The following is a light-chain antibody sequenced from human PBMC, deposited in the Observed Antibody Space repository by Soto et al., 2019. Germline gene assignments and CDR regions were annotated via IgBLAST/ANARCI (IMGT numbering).Light chain of an antibody. V-gene: IGLV1-44*01. J-gene: IGLJ1*01. CDR2: SDT. CDR1: SSNIGSNT. Sequence: QSVLTQPPSAYGTPGQRVTMSCSGVSSNIGSNTVSWYQHLPGTAPQLLIYSDTQRASGVADRFSGSKSGTSASLAISGLQSDDEADYYCAAWDDRLNGALFGTGTKVTVL. CDR3: AAWDDRLNGAL.